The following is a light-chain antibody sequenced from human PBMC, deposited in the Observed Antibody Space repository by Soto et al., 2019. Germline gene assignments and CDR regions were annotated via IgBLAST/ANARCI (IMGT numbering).Light chain of an antibody. V-gene: IGKV3-20*01. CDR1: QSVSSSF. J-gene: IGKJ1*01. CDR2: GAS. Sequence: EIELTQSPGTLSLSPGERATLSCRASQSVSSSFLAWYQQTPGQAPRLLIYGASSRATGIPDRFSGSGSGTDFTLTISRLEPDDFAVYYCQQYSSSPRTFGQGTKLEIK. CDR3: QQYSSSPRT.